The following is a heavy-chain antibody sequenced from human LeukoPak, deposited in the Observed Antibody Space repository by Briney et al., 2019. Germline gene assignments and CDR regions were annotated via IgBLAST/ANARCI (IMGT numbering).Heavy chain of an antibody. V-gene: IGHV1-18*01. CDR2: ISGYNGKT. J-gene: IGHJ5*02. Sequence: GASVKVSCKASGYTFTNYGLSWVRQAPGQGLEWMGWISGYNGKTDYAQKFQGRVTLTTDTSTSTAYMELRSLRSDDTAVYYCTRSGLRYFDWSDSANRFDPWGQGTLVTVSS. CDR1: GYTFTNYG. D-gene: IGHD3-9*01. CDR3: TRSGLRYFDWSDSANRFDP.